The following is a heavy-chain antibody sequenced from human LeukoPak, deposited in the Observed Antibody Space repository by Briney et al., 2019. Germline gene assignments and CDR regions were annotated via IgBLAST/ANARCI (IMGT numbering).Heavy chain of an antibody. Sequence: GGSLRLSCAASGFTFSSYAMSWVRQAPGKGLEWVSVIYSGGSTYYADSVKGRFTISRDNSKNTLYLQMNSLRAEDTAVYYCARDQVGCTNGVCYNRPDNWFDPWGQGTLVTVSS. J-gene: IGHJ5*02. CDR2: IYSGGST. D-gene: IGHD2-8*01. CDR3: ARDQVGCTNGVCYNRPDNWFDP. CDR1: GFTFSSYA. V-gene: IGHV3-66*01.